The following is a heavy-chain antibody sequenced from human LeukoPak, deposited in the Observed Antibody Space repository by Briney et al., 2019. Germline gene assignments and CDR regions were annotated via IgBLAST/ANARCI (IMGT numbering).Heavy chain of an antibody. CDR1: GYTFTSYA. CDR2: INTNTGNP. V-gene: IGHV7-4-1*02. CDR3: ARDSGVMRSRGTILGLDGFDY. Sequence: GASVKVSCKASGYTFTSYAMNWVRQAPGQGLEWMGWINTNTGNPTYAQGFTGRVVFSFDTSVSTAYLQISSLKAEDTAVYYCARDSGVMRSRGTILGLDGFDYWGQGTLVTVSS. J-gene: IGHJ4*02. D-gene: IGHD3-3*01.